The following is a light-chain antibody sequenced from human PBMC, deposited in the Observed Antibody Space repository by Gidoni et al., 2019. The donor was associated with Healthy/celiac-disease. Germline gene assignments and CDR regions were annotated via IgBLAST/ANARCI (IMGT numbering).Light chain of an antibody. Sequence: EIVMTQSPATLSVSPGERATLSCRASQSVSSNLAWYQQKPGQAPRLLIYGASTRATGIPARFIGSGSGTEFTLTISSLQSEDFAVYSCQQYNNWPYTFGQXTKLEIK. V-gene: IGKV3-15*01. J-gene: IGKJ2*01. CDR2: GAS. CDR3: QQYNNWPYT. CDR1: QSVSSN.